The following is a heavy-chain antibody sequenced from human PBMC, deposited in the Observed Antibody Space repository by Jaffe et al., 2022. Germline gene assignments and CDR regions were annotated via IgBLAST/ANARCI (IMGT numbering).Heavy chain of an antibody. V-gene: IGHV3-49*03. D-gene: IGHD3-3*01. CDR3: TRDRVYDRPNVPYFDY. J-gene: IGHJ4*02. CDR2: IRSKAYGGTT. CDR1: GFTFGDYA. Sequence: EVQLVESGGGLVQPGRSLRLSCTASGFTFGDYAMSWFRQAPGKGLEWVGFIRSKAYGGTTEYAASVKGRFTISRDDSKSIAYLQMNSLKTEDTAVYYCTRDRVYDRPNVPYFDYWGQGTLVTVSS.